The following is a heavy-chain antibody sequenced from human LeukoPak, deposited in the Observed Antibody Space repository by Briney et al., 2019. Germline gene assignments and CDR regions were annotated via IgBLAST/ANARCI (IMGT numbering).Heavy chain of an antibody. J-gene: IGHJ5*02. CDR3: ACCSGGTCYGGWFDL. CDR1: GYSISSGYY. Sequence: NPSETLSLTCAVSGYSISSGYYWGWIRQPPGKGLEWIGNIYHTGSTYYNPSLKSRVTISVDTSKNQFSLKLSSVTAADTAVYYCACCSGGTCYGGWFDLWGQGTLVTVSS. D-gene: IGHD2-15*01. V-gene: IGHV4-38-2*01. CDR2: IYHTGST.